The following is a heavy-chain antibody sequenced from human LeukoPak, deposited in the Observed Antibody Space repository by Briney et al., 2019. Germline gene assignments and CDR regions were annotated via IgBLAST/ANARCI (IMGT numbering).Heavy chain of an antibody. CDR2: IRYDGSNK. CDR1: EFSVSSNY. Sequence: GGSLRLSCAASEFSVSSNYMTWVRQAPGKGLEWVAFIRYDGSNKYYADSVKGRFTISRDNSKKTLYLQMDSLRSDDTAVYHCAKEIWPTVTIPGRTYFDYWGQGTLVTVSS. V-gene: IGHV3-30*02. J-gene: IGHJ4*02. D-gene: IGHD4-17*01. CDR3: AKEIWPTVTIPGRTYFDY.